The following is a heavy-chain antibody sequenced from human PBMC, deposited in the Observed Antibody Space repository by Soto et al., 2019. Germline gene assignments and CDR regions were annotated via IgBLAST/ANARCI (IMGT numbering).Heavy chain of an antibody. CDR3: ARDTGVVWSDAIDY. CDR1: GFTFSSYW. CDR2: IKQDGREK. J-gene: IGHJ4*02. D-gene: IGHD2-15*01. Sequence: EVQLVESGGGLVQPGGSLRLSCAASGFTFSSYWMSWVRQAPGKGLEWVANIKQDGREKYYVDPVKGRFTISRDNAKNTLYLQMNSLRAEDTAVYYCARDTGVVWSDAIDYWGQGTLVTVSS. V-gene: IGHV3-7*05.